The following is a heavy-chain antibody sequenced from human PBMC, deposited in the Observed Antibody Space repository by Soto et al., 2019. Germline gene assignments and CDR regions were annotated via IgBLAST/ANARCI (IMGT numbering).Heavy chain of an antibody. Sequence: QITLKESGPTRVKPTQTLALTCTFSGFSLTTSGVGVAWIRKTPGKALEWLAVIYWDDDKRYSPSLMSRLTITNDTSKNQVVLTMANMDPVDTGTYFCAHRGYMYGNWDHGYFDYWGQGTLVTVSS. D-gene: IGHD5-18*01. J-gene: IGHJ4*02. CDR3: AHRGYMYGNWDHGYFDY. CDR2: IYWDDDK. V-gene: IGHV2-5*02. CDR1: GFSLTTSGVG.